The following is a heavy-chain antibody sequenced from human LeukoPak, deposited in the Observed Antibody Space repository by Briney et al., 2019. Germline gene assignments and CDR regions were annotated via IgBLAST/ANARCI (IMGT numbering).Heavy chain of an antibody. CDR1: GGTFSSYA. CDR3: ARGRGSGWYGAFDY. V-gene: IGHV1-69*05. Sequence: ASVKVSCKASGGTFSSYAISWVRQAPGQGLEWMGGIIPIFGTANYAQKLQGRVTITTDESTSTAYMELSSLRSEDTAVYYCARGRGSGWYGAFDYWGQGTLVTVSS. CDR2: IIPIFGTA. D-gene: IGHD6-19*01. J-gene: IGHJ4*02.